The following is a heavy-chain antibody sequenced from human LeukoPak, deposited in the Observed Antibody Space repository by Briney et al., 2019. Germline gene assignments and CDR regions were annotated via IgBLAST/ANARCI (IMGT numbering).Heavy chain of an antibody. Sequence: SETLSLICAVYGGSFSGYYWSWIRQPPGKGLEWIGEINHSGSTNYNPSLKSRVTISVDTSKNQLSLKLSSVTAADTAVYYCARGKGKYYYDSSGYLGYWGQGTLVTVSS. V-gene: IGHV4-34*01. J-gene: IGHJ4*02. D-gene: IGHD3-22*01. CDR3: ARGKGKYYYDSSGYLGY. CDR2: INHSGST. CDR1: GGSFSGYY.